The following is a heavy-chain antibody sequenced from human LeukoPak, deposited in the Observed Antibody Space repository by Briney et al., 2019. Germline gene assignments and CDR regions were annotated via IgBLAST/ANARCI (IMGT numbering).Heavy chain of an antibody. Sequence: PGGSLRLSCAASGFTFSSYAMSWVRPAPGKGLEWVSAISGSGGSTYYADSVKGRFTISRDNSKNTLYLQMNSLRAEDTAVYYCAKYGAGTWNYYYYGMDVWGQGTTVTVSS. J-gene: IGHJ6*02. CDR3: AKYGAGTWNYYYYGMDV. D-gene: IGHD6-19*01. CDR2: ISGSGGST. V-gene: IGHV3-23*01. CDR1: GFTFSSYA.